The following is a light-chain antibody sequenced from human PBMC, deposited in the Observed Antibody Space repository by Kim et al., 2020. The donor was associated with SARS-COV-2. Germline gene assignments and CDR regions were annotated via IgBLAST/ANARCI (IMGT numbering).Light chain of an antibody. CDR1: QSVLHSSNNKNY. CDR3: QQYSSTPPT. CDR2: WAS. V-gene: IGKV4-1*01. J-gene: IGKJ1*01. Sequence: DIVMTQSPDSLAVSLGERATINCKSSQSVLHSSNNKNYLAWYQQKPGQPPKLLIYWASTRESGVPDRFSGSGSGTDFILTISSLQAEDVAVYYCQQYSSTPPTFGQGTKVEIK.